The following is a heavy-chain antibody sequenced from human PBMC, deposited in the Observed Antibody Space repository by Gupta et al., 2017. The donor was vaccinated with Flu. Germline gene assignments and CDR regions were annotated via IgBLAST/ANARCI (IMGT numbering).Heavy chain of an antibody. CDR1: GFTFSSYA. J-gene: IGHJ4*02. V-gene: IGHV3-23*01. D-gene: IGHD3-3*01. CDR3: ANGYYDFWSGYPFDY. CDR2: ISGSGGST. Sequence: EVQLLESGGGLVQPGGSLRLSCAASGFTFSSYAMSWFRRAPGKGLEWVSAISGSGGSTYYADSVKGRFTISRDNSKNTLYLQMNSLRAEDTAVYYCANGYYDFWSGYPFDYWGQGTLVTVSS.